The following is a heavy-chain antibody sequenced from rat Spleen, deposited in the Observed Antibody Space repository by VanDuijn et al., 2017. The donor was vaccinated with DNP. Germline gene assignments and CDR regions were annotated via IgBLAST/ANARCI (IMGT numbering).Heavy chain of an antibody. J-gene: IGHJ4*01. Sequence: EVQLVESGGGLVQPGGSLKLSCAASGFTFSDDYMAWVRQTPKKGLEWVATIIYDGSSTYYRDSVKGRFTISRDNAQSTLYLQMDSLRSEDTATYYCARHRTIMPYYYSMDAWGQGASVTVSS. D-gene: IGHD1-12*01. V-gene: IGHV5-7*01. CDR2: IIYDGSST. CDR3: ARHRTIMPYYYSMDA. CDR1: GFTFSDDY.